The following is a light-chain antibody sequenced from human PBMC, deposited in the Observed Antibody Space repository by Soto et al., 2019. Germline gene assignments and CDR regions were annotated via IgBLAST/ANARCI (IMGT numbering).Light chain of an antibody. J-gene: IGKJ4*01. CDR3: HQYYKWPLT. Sequence: EIVMTQSPATLSVSPGERATLSCRASQSVGSNLAWYQQKPGQAPSLLIYDASTRATGIPARCSGSGSGTDFTLTISSLQSQDFAVYYCHQYYKWPLTFGGRTKVEI. V-gene: IGKV3-15*01. CDR1: QSVGSN. CDR2: DAS.